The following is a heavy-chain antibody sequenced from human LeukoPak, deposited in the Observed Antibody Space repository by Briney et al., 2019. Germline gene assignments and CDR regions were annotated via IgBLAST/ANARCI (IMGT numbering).Heavy chain of an antibody. CDR3: ARDPLGYGMDV. Sequence: GGSLRLSCAASGFTFSSYDMHWVRQATGKGLEWVSAIGTAGDTYYPGSVKGRFTISRENAKNSLYLQMNSLRAGDTAVYYCARDPLGYGMDVWGQGTTVTVSS. J-gene: IGHJ6*02. V-gene: IGHV3-13*01. CDR2: IGTAGDT. CDR1: GFTFSSYD.